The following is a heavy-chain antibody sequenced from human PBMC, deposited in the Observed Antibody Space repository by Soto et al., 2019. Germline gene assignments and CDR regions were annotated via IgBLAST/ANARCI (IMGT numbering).Heavy chain of an antibody. V-gene: IGHV3-30*18. CDR2: ISYDGSNK. J-gene: IGHJ6*02. CDR1: GFTFGSYG. D-gene: IGHD2-2*03. Sequence: LRLSCAASGFTFGSYGMHWVRQAPGKGLGGVAGISYDGSNKYYADSVKGRFTISRDNSKNTLYLQMNSLRAEDTAVYYCAKSGHCTSTSCYGPYYYRMDVSDQGTTVTVSS. CDR3: AKSGHCTSTSCYGPYYYRMDV.